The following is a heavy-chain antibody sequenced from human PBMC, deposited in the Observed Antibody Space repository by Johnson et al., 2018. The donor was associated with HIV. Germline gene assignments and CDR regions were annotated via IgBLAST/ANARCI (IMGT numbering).Heavy chain of an antibody. CDR1: GFPFDDYA. Sequence: VQLVESGGGVEQPGCSLRLSCKASGFPFDDYAMHWVRQAPGKGLEWVSGIIRNSGLIGYADYVQAKFTISTDTAKNSLYLQMNSLRAEDTALYYCARDSRYNNYGGGSVGAFDIWVPGTMVTVSS. CDR2: IIRNSGLI. V-gene: IGHV3-9*01. D-gene: IGHD4-11*01. J-gene: IGHJ3*02. CDR3: ARDSRYNNYGGGSVGAFDI.